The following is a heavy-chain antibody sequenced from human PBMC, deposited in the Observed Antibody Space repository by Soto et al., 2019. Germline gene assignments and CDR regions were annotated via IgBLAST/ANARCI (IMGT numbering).Heavy chain of an antibody. J-gene: IGHJ4*02. CDR3: ARQDYITTWYLNY. D-gene: IGHD2-2*02. V-gene: IGHV4-31*03. CDR2: IYYSGST. CDR1: GGSISSGGYY. Sequence: SETLSLTCTVSGGSISSGGYYWSWIRQHPGKGLEWIGYIYYSGSTYYNPSLKSRVTISVDTSKNQFSLKLSSVTAADTAVYYCARQDYITTWYLNYWGQGTLVTVSS.